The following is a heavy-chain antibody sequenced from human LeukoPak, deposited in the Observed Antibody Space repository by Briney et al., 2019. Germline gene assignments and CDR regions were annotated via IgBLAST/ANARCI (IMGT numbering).Heavy chain of an antibody. D-gene: IGHD3-22*01. CDR2: IYSGGIT. CDR1: GFTVSSNY. J-gene: IGHJ6*03. V-gene: IGHV3-66*01. CDR3: AKDWEFYYYDSSGYPFVYMDV. Sequence: GGSLRLSCAASGFTVSSNYMSWVRQAPGKGLEWVSVIYSGGITYYADSVKGRFTISRDNSKNTLYLQMNSLRAEDTAVYYCAKDWEFYYYDSSGYPFVYMDVWGKGTTVTVSS.